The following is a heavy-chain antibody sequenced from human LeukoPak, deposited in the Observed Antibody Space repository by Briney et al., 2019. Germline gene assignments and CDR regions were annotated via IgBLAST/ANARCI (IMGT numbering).Heavy chain of an antibody. CDR1: GYSFTTSW. V-gene: IGHV5-51*01. D-gene: IGHD2-2*01. CDR2: IYPGDSDT. CDR3: ARLSCSSTTCPYYFDY. J-gene: IGHJ4*02. Sequence: GESLKISCQCSGYSFTTSWIGWVRRMPGKGLEWLGIIYPGDSDTRYSPSFQGQVTISADKSISTAYLRWSSLKASDTAMYYCARLSCSSTTCPYYFDYWGQGTLVTVSS.